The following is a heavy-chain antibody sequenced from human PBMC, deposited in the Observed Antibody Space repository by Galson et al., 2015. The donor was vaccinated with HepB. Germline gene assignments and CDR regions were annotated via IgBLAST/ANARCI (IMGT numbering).Heavy chain of an antibody. Sequence: SLRLSCAASGSTFSDYDMSWIRQAPGMGLEWISSISGRDTYTDYADSVKGRFTISRDDSKNTLFLQMSSLKTEDTAVYYCTTELRYFGLASDWGQGTLVTVSS. CDR3: TTELRYFGLASD. CDR1: GSTFSDYD. J-gene: IGHJ4*02. CDR2: ISGRDTYT. D-gene: IGHD3-9*01. V-gene: IGHV3-11*03.